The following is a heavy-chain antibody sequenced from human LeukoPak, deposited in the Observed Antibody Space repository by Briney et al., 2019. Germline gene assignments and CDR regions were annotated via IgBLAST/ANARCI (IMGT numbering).Heavy chain of an antibody. CDR3: ARMIYSGYDYFDY. CDR1: GGSISSGGYY. Sequence: SETLSLTCTVSGGSISSGGYYWSWIRLHPGKGLEWIGYIYYSGSTYYNPSLKSRVTISVDTSKNQFSLKLSSVTAADTAVYYCARMIYSGYDYFDYWGQGTLVTVSS. V-gene: IGHV4-31*03. J-gene: IGHJ4*02. D-gene: IGHD5-12*01. CDR2: IYYSGST.